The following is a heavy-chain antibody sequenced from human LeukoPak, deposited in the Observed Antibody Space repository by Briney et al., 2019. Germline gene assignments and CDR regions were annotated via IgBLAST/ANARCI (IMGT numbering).Heavy chain of an antibody. J-gene: IGHJ6*02. Sequence: PGGSLRLSCAASGFTFSDYYMSWIRHAPGKGLESVSYISSSGSTIYYADSVKGRFTISRDNAKNSLYLQMNSLRAEDTAVYYCARDLSVAGGSKAYYYGMDVWGQGTTVTVSS. CDR1: GFTFSDYY. V-gene: IGHV3-11*01. CDR2: ISSSGSTI. CDR3: ARDLSVAGGSKAYYYGMDV. D-gene: IGHD6-19*01.